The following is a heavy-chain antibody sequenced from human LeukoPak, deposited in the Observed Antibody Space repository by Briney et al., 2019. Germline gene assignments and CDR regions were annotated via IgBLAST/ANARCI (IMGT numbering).Heavy chain of an antibody. V-gene: IGHV4-39*01. J-gene: IGHJ4*02. Sequence: SETLSLTCTVSGGSISSSSYYWGWIRQPPGKGLEWIGSIYYSGSTYYNPSLKSRVTISVDTSKNQFSLKPSSATAADTAVYYCARLAWGFSSSQYFDYWGQGTLVTVSS. D-gene: IGHD6-6*01. CDR2: IYYSGST. CDR1: GGSISSSSYY. CDR3: ARLAWGFSSSQYFDY.